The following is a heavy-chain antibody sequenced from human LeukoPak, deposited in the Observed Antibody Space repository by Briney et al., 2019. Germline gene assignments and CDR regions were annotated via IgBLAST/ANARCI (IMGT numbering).Heavy chain of an antibody. V-gene: IGHV3-23*01. CDR2: LSGSGITT. CDR1: GFTFSNSA. CDR3: AKGIYSSGWSYFDY. Sequence: GGSLRLSCAASGFTFSNSAMSWVRQAPGKGLEWVSTLSGSGITTYYADSVRGRFTISRDNSKNTLYLQMNSLRAEDTAVYYCAKGIYSSGWSYFDYWGHGTLVTVSS. D-gene: IGHD6-19*01. J-gene: IGHJ4*01.